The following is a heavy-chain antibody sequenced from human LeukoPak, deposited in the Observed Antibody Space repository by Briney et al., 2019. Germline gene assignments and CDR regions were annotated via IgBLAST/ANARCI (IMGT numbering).Heavy chain of an antibody. CDR3: ARVGSSWPIYYYYYYMDV. V-gene: IGHV4-59*01. Sequence: SETLSLTCTVSGGSISSYYWSWIRQPPGKGLEWIGYIYYSGSTNYNPSLKSRVTISVDTSKNQFSLKLSSVTAADTAVYYCARVGSSWPIYYYYYYMDVWGKGTTVTVSS. D-gene: IGHD6-13*01. J-gene: IGHJ6*03. CDR2: IYYSGST. CDR1: GGSISSYY.